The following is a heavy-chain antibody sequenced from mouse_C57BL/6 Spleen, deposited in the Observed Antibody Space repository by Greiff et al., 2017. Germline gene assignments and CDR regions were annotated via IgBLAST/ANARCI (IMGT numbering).Heavy chain of an antibody. D-gene: IGHD2-3*01. V-gene: IGHV1-85*01. J-gene: IGHJ4*01. CDR1: GYTFTSYD. CDR3: ARGGDGYYNYAMDY. CDR2: IYPRDGST. Sequence: QVQLQQPGAELVRPGTSVKLSCKASGYTFTSYDINWVKQRPGQGLEWIGWIYPRDGSTEYNEKFKGKATLTVGTSSHTAYMVLHRRPSEDSAVYFCARGGDGYYNYAMDYWGQGTSVTVSA.